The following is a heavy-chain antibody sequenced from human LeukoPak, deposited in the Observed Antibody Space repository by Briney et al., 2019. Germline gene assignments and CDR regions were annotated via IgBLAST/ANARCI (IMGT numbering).Heavy chain of an antibody. V-gene: IGHV1-69*13. Sequence: SVKVSCKASGGTFSSYAISWVRQAPGQGLEWMGGIIPIFGTANYAQKFQGRVTITADESTSTAYMELSSLRSEDTAVYYCATGSEWRATIWGTDFDYWGQGTLVTVSS. CDR1: GGTFSSYA. J-gene: IGHJ4*02. D-gene: IGHD3-16*01. CDR3: ATGSEWRATIWGTDFDY. CDR2: IIPIFGTA.